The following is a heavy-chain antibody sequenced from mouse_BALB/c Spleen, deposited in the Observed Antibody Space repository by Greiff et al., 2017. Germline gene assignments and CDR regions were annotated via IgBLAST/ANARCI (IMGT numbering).Heavy chain of an antibody. J-gene: IGHJ4*01. V-gene: IGHV1-80*01. CDR2: IYPGDGDT. D-gene: IGHD1-2*01. CDR3: ARSGYGYDYSAMDY. Sequence: QVQLQQSGAELVRPGSSVKISCKASGYAFSSYCMNWVKQRPGQGLEWIGHIYPGDGDTNYNGKFKGKATLTADKSSSTAYMQLSSLTSEDSAVYVCARSGYGYDYSAMDYWGQGTSVTVSS. CDR1: GYAFSSYC.